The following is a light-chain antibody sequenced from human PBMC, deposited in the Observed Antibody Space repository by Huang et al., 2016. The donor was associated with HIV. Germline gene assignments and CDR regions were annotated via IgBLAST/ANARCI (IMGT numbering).Light chain of an antibody. J-gene: IGKJ2*01. Sequence: EIVMTQSPATLSVSPGERATLSCRASQSVSSNLAWYQQKPGQAHGLLIYGAATRATGIPARFSGSGSGTEFTLTISSLQSEDFAVYYCQQYNNWPYTFGQGTKLEIK. CDR2: GAA. V-gene: IGKV3-15*01. CDR1: QSVSSN. CDR3: QQYNNWPYT.